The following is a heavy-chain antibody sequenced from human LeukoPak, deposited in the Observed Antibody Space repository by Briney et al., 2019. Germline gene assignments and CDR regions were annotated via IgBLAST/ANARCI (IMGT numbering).Heavy chain of an antibody. V-gene: IGHV3-23*01. Sequence: GGFLRLSCAASGFTFSSYAMSWVRQAPGKGLEWVSAISGSGGSTYYADSVKGRFTISRDNSKNTLYLQMNSLRAEDTAVYYCAKADYVWGSYRFIDYWGQGTLVTVSS. J-gene: IGHJ4*02. D-gene: IGHD3-16*02. CDR3: AKADYVWGSYRFIDY. CDR2: ISGSGGST. CDR1: GFTFSSYA.